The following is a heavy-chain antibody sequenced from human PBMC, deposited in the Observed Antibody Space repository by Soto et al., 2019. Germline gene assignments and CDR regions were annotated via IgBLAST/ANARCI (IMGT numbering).Heavy chain of an antibody. V-gene: IGHV1-18*01. CDR3: ARGGKRNVLRYFDWRYYFDY. CDR2: ISAYNGNT. Sequence: QVQLVQSGAEVKKPGASVKVSCKASGYTFTSYGISWVRQAPGQGLEWMGWISAYNGNTNYAQKLQGRVTMTTDTSTSTAYMERRSLRSDDTAVYYCARGGKRNVLRYFDWRYYFDYWGQGTLVTVSS. J-gene: IGHJ4*02. CDR1: GYTFTSYG. D-gene: IGHD3-9*01.